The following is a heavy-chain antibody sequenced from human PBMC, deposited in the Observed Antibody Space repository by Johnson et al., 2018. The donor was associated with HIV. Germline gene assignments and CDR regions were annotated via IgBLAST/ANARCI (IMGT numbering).Heavy chain of an antibody. CDR3: AREGTKDSSGLDVGGFDI. J-gene: IGHJ3*02. D-gene: IGHD3-22*01. Sequence: VQLVESGGGLVQPGGSLRLSCAASGFTFSSYWMSWVRQAPGKGLEWVANIKQDGSEKYYVDSVKGRFTISRENAKNSLYLQMNSLRAAETAVYYCAREGTKDSSGLDVGGFDIWGQGTMVTVSS. CDR2: IKQDGSEK. V-gene: IGHV3-7*03. CDR1: GFTFSSYW.